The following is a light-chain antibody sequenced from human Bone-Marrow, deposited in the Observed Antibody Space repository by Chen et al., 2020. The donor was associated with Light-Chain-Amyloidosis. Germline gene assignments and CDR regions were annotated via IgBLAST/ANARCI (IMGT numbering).Light chain of an antibody. CDR1: SSDVGGDNH. CDR3: SSYTITNTLV. Sequence: QSALTQPASVSGSPGQSITISCTGTSSDVGGDNHVSWYQQHPDKAPKLMIYEVTNRPSWVPDRFSGDKSDNTASLTISVLQTEDEADYFCSSYTITNTLVFGSGTRVTVL. J-gene: IGLJ1*01. CDR2: EVT. V-gene: IGLV2-14*01.